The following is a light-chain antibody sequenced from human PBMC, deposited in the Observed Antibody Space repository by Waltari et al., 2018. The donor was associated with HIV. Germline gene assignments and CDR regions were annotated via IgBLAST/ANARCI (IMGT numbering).Light chain of an antibody. CDR1: SSNVGSYNL. V-gene: IGLV2-23*02. CDR2: GVS. Sequence: QSALTQPASVSGSPGQSITISCTGTSSNVGSYNLVSWYQQHPGIAPKVMVCGVSKRPARVSDRFSGSKYGNPASLTIPGLQGEDEAYYYCCSYSGTNPFLLVGGGTKVAVL. J-gene: IGLJ2*01. CDR3: CSYSGTNPFLL.